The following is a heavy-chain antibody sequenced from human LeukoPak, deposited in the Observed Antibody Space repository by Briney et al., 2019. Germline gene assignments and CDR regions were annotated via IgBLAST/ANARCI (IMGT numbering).Heavy chain of an antibody. V-gene: IGHV1-69*05. D-gene: IGHD2/OR15-2a*01. CDR3: ARSSFGPNAFDI. J-gene: IGHJ3*02. CDR1: GGTFSSYA. Sequence: ASVKVSCKASGGTFSSYAISWVRQAPGQGLEWMGGIIPIFGTANYAQKFQGRVTITRNTSISTAYMELSSLRSEDTAVYYCARSSFGPNAFDIWGQGTMVTVSS. CDR2: IIPIFGTA.